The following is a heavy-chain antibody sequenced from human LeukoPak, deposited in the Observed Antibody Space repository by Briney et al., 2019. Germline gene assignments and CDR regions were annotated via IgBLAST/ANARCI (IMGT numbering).Heavy chain of an antibody. CDR3: ARGQLTDDLDY. CDR2: INPNIGAT. CDR1: GYXFTGYF. Sequence: ASVKVSCRASGYXFTGYFIHWVRQAPGQGLEWMGWINPNIGATKYARKFQGRGTMTRDTSISTAYMELSRLRSDDTAVYYCARGQLTDDLDYWGQGTLVTVSS. J-gene: IGHJ4*02. V-gene: IGHV1-2*02. D-gene: IGHD1-14*01.